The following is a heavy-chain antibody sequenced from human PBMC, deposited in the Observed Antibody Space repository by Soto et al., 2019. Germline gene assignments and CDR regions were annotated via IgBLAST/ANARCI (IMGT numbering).Heavy chain of an antibody. CDR3: ARGSDYYDSSGTAEI. V-gene: IGHV1-2*04. CDR1: GYTFTGYY. J-gene: IGHJ1*01. CDR2: INPNSGGT. D-gene: IGHD3-22*01. Sequence: ASVKVSCKASGYTFTGYYMHWVRQAPGQGLEWMGWINPNSGGTNYAQKFQGWVTMTRDTSISTAYMELSRLRSDDTAVYYCARGSDYYDSSGTAEIWGQGTLVTVSS.